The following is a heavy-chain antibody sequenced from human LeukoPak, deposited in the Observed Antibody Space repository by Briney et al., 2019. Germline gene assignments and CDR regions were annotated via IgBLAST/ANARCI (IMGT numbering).Heavy chain of an antibody. CDR3: AKDIVVVVAATLDY. CDR2: ISGSGGST. J-gene: IGHJ4*02. CDR1: GFTFSSYA. Sequence: LAGRSLRLPCAASGFTFSSYAMSWVRQAPGKGLEWVSAISGSGGSTYYADSVKGRFTISRDNSKNTLYLQMNSLRAEDTAVYYCAKDIVVVVAATLDYWGQGTLVTVSS. D-gene: IGHD2-15*01. V-gene: IGHV3-23*01.